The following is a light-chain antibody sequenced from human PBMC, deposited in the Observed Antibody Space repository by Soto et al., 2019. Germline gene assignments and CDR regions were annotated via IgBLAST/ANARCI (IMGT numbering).Light chain of an antibody. Sequence: DIQMTQSPSSLSASVGDRVTITCRARQSISHYLNWYQQRPGKAPKILIYLTSNLQSGVPSRFSGSGSGTDFTLTISSLQPEDFATYYCQQSYSTPYTFGQGTKLEIK. CDR3: QQSYSTPYT. V-gene: IGKV1-39*01. J-gene: IGKJ2*01. CDR2: LTS. CDR1: QSISHY.